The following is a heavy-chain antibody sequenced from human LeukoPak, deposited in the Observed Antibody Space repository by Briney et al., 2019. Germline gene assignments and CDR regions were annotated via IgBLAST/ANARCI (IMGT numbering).Heavy chain of an antibody. J-gene: IGHJ6*02. CDR1: GFTVSSNY. CDR2: IYSGGST. D-gene: IGHD6-6*01. Sequence: PGGSLRLSCAASGFTVSSNYMSWVRQAPGKGLEWVSVIYSGGSTYYADSVKGRFTISRDNSKNTLYLQMNSLRAEDTAVYYCARGLPGQLAYYYYGMDVWGQGTTVTVSS. CDR3: ARGLPGQLAYYYYGMDV. V-gene: IGHV3-66*01.